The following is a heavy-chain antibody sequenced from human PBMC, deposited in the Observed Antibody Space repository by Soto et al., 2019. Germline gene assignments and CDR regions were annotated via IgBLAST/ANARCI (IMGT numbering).Heavy chain of an antibody. CDR2: IIPIFGTA. CDR1: GGTFSSYA. V-gene: IGHV1-69*13. CDR3: ARDLDRYYYDSSGYLNWFDP. J-gene: IGHJ5*02. D-gene: IGHD3-22*01. Sequence: GASVKVSCKASGGTFSSYAISWVRQAPGQGLEWMGGIIPIFGTANYAQKFQGRVTITADESTSTAYMELSSLRSEDTAVYYCARDLDRYYYDSSGYLNWFDPWGQGTLVTVS.